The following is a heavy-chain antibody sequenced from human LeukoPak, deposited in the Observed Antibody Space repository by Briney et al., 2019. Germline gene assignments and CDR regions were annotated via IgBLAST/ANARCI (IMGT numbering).Heavy chain of an antibody. CDR1: GYTFTTYH. D-gene: IGHD4-23*01. Sequence: AASVKVSCKASGYTFTTYHIHWVRLAPGQGLEWRGTLIPSNGDTSYAQSFQGRVTMTRNTSTTTVYMDLSSLKSDDTAVYYCARTTPVITHPFDPWGQGTQVIVSS. J-gene: IGHJ5*02. V-gene: IGHV1-46*01. CDR3: ARTTPVITHPFDP. CDR2: LIPSNGDT.